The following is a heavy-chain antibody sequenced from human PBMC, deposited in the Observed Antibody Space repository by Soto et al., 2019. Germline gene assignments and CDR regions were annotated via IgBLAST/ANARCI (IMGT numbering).Heavy chain of an antibody. V-gene: IGHV3-7*04. CDR3: ARGDYFDSSGPFSDAFDI. J-gene: IGHJ3*02. D-gene: IGHD3-22*01. CDR1: GFTFSSYA. Sequence: PGGSLRLSCAASGFTFSSYAMHWVRQAPGKGLEWVANIKQDGSQKWYVDSVKGRFTISRDNAKSSLYLQMNSLRAEDTAVYYCARGDYFDSSGPFSDAFDIWGQGTMVNVSS. CDR2: IKQDGSQK.